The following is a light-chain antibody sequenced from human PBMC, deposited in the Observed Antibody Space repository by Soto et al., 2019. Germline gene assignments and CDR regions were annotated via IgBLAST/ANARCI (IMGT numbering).Light chain of an antibody. CDR1: QSISSW. V-gene: IGKV1-5*01. J-gene: IGKJ1*01. Sequence: DIQMTQSPSTLSASVGDRVTITCRASQSISSWLAWYQQKPGKAPKLLIYDASSLESGVPSRFSGSGSGTEFTLTISSLQPDDVATYHGPFGQGTKV. CDR2: DAS. CDR3: P.